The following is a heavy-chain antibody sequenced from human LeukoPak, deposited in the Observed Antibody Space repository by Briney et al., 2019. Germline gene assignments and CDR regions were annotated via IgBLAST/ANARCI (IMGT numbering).Heavy chain of an antibody. D-gene: IGHD3-9*01. CDR3: ARDDFEYSVHYGMDV. J-gene: IGHJ6*02. CDR2: VYRSGNT. V-gene: IGHV4-4*07. Sequence: SETLSLTCSVSGGSISTYYWSWIRLPAGKGLEWTGRVYRSGNTNYNPSLQSRVTMSVDTSKNQISLRLRSVTAADTAVYYCARDDFEYSVHYGMDVWGQGTAVTVSS. CDR1: GGSISTYY.